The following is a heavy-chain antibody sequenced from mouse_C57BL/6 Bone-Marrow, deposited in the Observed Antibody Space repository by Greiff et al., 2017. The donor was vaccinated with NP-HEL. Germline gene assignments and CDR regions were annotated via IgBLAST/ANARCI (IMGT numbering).Heavy chain of an antibody. V-gene: IGHV1-42*01. Sequence: VQLKQSGPELVKPGASVKISCKASGYSFTGYYMNWVKQSPEKSLEWIGEINPSTGGTTYNQKFKAKATLTVDKSSSTAYMQLKSLTSEDSAVYYCAIIYYDYDGSQGYWGQGTSVTVSS. J-gene: IGHJ4*01. CDR1: GYSFTGYY. D-gene: IGHD2-4*01. CDR3: AIIYYDYDGSQGY. CDR2: INPSTGGT.